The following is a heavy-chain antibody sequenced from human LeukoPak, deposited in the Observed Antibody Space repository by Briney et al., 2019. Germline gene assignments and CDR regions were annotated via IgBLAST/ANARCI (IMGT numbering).Heavy chain of an antibody. CDR2: INPNGGGT. CDR3: ARDRGRTTIIDY. Sequence: ASVKVSCKASGYTFTGSYIHWVRQAPGQGLEWMGWINPNGGGTKYAQKFQGRVAVTRDTSITTAYMDLYRLRLDDTAVYYCARDRGRTTIIDYWGQGTLVTVSS. J-gene: IGHJ4*02. D-gene: IGHD4-11*01. V-gene: IGHV1-2*02. CDR1: GYTFTGSY.